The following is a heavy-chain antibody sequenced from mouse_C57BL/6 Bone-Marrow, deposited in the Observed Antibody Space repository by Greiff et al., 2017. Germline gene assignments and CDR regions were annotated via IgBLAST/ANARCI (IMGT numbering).Heavy chain of an antibody. J-gene: IGHJ1*03. CDR2: IDPSDSYT. D-gene: IGHD1-1*01. Sequence: QVQLQQPGAELVMPGASVKLSCKASGYTFTSYWMHWVKQRPGQGLEWIGEIDPSDSYTNYNQKFKGKSTLTVDKSSSTAYMQLSSLTSEDSAVYYCARDYGSSYDWYFDVWGTGTTVTVSS. CDR3: ARDYGSSYDWYFDV. V-gene: IGHV1-69*01. CDR1: GYTFTSYW.